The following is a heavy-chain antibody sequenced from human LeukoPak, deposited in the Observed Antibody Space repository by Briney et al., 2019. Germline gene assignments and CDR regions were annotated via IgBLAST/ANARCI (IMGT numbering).Heavy chain of an antibody. Sequence: SVKVSCKASGGTFSSYAISWVRQAPGQGLEWMGRIIPILGIANYAQKFQGRVTITADKSTSTAYMELSSLRSEDTAVYYCARDLTRGYSYGLAFIYWGQGTLVTVSS. V-gene: IGHV1-69*04. CDR2: IIPILGIA. D-gene: IGHD5-18*01. CDR3: ARDLTRGYSYGLAFIY. CDR1: GGTFSSYA. J-gene: IGHJ4*02.